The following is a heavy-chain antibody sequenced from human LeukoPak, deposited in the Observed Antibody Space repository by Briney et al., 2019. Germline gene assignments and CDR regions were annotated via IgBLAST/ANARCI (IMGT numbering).Heavy chain of an antibody. V-gene: IGHV4-59*08. D-gene: IGHD1-26*01. Sequence: SETLSLTCTVSGGSISSYYWSWIRQPPGKGPEWIGYIYYSGSTNYNPSLKSRVTISVDTSKNQFSLKLSSVTAADTAVYYCARAQYSGSYYYWGQGTLVTVSS. CDR3: ARAQYSGSYYY. CDR1: GGSISSYY. J-gene: IGHJ4*02. CDR2: IYYSGST.